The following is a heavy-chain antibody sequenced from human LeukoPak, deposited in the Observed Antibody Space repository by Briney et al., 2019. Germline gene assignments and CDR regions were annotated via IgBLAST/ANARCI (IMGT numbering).Heavy chain of an antibody. Sequence: SETLYLTCTVSGGSISGYLWSGIRQPAGKVLEWVGRTFDSGSTSYNPSLESRVTMSVDTPKNQFSLRLSSATAADTAVYFCVREIPHYGIDYWGQGTLVTVSS. V-gene: IGHV4-4*07. CDR2: TFDSGST. CDR1: GGSISGYL. D-gene: IGHD3-10*01. J-gene: IGHJ4*02. CDR3: VREIPHYGIDY.